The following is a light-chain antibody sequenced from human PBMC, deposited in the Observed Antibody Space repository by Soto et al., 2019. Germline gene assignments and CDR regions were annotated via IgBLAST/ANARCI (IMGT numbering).Light chain of an antibody. CDR2: DVS. V-gene: IGKV3-15*01. CDR3: QQYNNWPLYT. J-gene: IGKJ2*01. CDR1: QSVSRN. Sequence: EIVMTQSPATLSVSPGERATLSCRASQSVSRNLAWYQQRPGRAPRLLIYDVSTRATDIPARFSGSGSGTEFTLTISSLQSEDFAVYYCQQYNNWPLYTFGQGTKLEIK.